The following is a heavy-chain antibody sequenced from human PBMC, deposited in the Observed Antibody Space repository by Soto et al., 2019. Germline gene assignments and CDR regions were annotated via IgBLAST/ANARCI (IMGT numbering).Heavy chain of an antibody. CDR1: GGSITNYY. V-gene: IGHV4-59*01. Sequence: PSETLSLTCTVSGGSITNYYWSWIRQPPGKGLEWVGSAHYSGSTHYNPSLKSRVTTSVDTSKNQISLNLTSVTAADTAVYYCARRGLGARFDYWGQGTLVTVSS. J-gene: IGHJ4*02. CDR2: AHYSGST. D-gene: IGHD1-26*01. CDR3: ARRGLGARFDY.